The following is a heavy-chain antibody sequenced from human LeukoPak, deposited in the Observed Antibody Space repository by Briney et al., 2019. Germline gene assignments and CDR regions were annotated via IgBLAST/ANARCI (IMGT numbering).Heavy chain of an antibody. D-gene: IGHD2/OR15-2a*01. V-gene: IGHV3-20*04. Sequence: PGRSLRLSCAASGFTDNTYSLNWVRQAPGKGLEWVSGINWNGGRTGYAESVKGRFTISRDNAENSLYVQMNSLRVEDTAVYYCVRDRGYFVFDFWGQGTMVTVSS. J-gene: IGHJ3*01. CDR1: GFTDNTYS. CDR2: INWNGGRT. CDR3: VRDRGYFVFDF.